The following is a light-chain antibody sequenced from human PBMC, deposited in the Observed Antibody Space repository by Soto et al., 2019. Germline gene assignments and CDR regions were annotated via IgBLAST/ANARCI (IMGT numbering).Light chain of an antibody. Sequence: DIQMTQSPSSLSASVGDRVTVTCRASQSISTYLYWYQQKPGKAPKLLIYAASSLETGVPSRFSCSGSGTDFTLTISSLQPEDFATYFGQQSYTTPFTFGPGTKVDIK. V-gene: IGKV1-39*01. CDR1: QSISTY. CDR2: AAS. J-gene: IGKJ3*01. CDR3: QQSYTTPFT.